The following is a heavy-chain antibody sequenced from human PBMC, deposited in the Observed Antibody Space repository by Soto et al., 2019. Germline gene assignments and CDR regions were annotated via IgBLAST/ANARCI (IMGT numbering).Heavy chain of an antibody. CDR3: ARGLGP. V-gene: IGHV4-30-2*01. D-gene: IGHD3-10*01. CDR1: GGSISSGGYF. CDR2: IYHSGSA. J-gene: IGHJ5*02. Sequence: QLQLQESGSGLVKPSQTLSLTCAVSGGSISSGGYFWSWIRQPPGKGLEWIGYIYHSGSAYYNPAITSRVTISVDRSKNQFSLKLSSVTAADTAMYYCARGLGPWGQGTLVTVSS.